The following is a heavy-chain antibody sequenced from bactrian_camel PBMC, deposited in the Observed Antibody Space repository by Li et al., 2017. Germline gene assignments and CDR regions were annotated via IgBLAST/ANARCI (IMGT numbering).Heavy chain of an antibody. J-gene: IGHJ4*01. Sequence: VQLVESGGGTVQAGGSLRLSCVASGDTIGRYCMGWFRQIPDKEREGVAAIDRDGTTVYKDSVKGRFTTSRDNAKSTLYLQMNNLSPEDSAMYFCAATSQPFRLLDRLPPRSEYQYWGQGTQVTVS. CDR1: GDTIGRYC. V-gene: IGHV3S55*01. CDR2: IDRDGTT. CDR3: AATSQPFRLLDRLPPRSEYQY. D-gene: IGHD1*01.